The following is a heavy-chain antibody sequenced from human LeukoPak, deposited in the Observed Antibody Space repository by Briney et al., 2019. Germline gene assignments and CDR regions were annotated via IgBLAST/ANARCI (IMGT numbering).Heavy chain of an antibody. D-gene: IGHD5-12*01. Sequence: GASVKVSCKASGYTFTGYYMHWVRQAPGQGLEWMGWITPNSGGTNYAQKFQGRVTMTSDTSISTAYMELSRLRSNGTAVYYCARVYRWLHPDDAFDIWGQGTMVTVSS. CDR2: ITPNSGGT. V-gene: IGHV1-2*02. CDR3: ARVYRWLHPDDAFDI. CDR1: GYTFTGYY. J-gene: IGHJ3*02.